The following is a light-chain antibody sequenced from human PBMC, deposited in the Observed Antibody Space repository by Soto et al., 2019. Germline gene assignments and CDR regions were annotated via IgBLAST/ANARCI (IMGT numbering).Light chain of an antibody. Sequence: QSALTQSASVSGSPGQSITISCTGTSSDVGGYNYVSWYQQHPGKAPKLIIYDVSNRPSGLSTRFSGSKSGNTASLTISGLQAEDEADYSCSSYTSTNSWVFGGGTKVTVL. V-gene: IGLV2-14*01. CDR3: SSYTSTNSWV. CDR2: DVS. J-gene: IGLJ3*02. CDR1: SSDVGGYNY.